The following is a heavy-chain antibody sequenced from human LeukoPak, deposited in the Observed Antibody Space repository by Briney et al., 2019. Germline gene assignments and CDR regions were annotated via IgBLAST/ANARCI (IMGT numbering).Heavy chain of an antibody. CDR1: GFTFNNYA. Sequence: GGSLRLSCAASGFTFNNYAMNWVRQAPGKGLEWVSVISGSGGTTYYADSVTGRFTISRDSSKNTLYLQMNSLRAEDTAVYYCAKVSGGGLYYDGMDVWGQGTTVTVSS. CDR3: AKVSGGGLYYDGMDV. J-gene: IGHJ6*02. V-gene: IGHV3-23*01. D-gene: IGHD1-14*01. CDR2: ISGSGGTT.